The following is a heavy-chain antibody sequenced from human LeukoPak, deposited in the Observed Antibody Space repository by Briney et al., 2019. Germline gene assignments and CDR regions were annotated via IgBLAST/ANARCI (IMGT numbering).Heavy chain of an antibody. CDR3: ARGGVPGDCISTKCYAGDC. CDR2: VNPNSGGT. CDR1: GYTFTAYY. Sequence: ASVKDSSKASGYTFTAYYIHWVRQAPGQGLEWMGWVNPNSGGTFYAQRFQGRVTMTRDTSISTVYMELSRLTSDDTAVYYCARGGVPGDCISTKCYAGDCWGQGTLVTVSS. D-gene: IGHD2-2*01. J-gene: IGHJ4*02. V-gene: IGHV1-2*02.